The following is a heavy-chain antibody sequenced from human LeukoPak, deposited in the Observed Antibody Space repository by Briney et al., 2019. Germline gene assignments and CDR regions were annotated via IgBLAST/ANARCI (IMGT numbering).Heavy chain of an antibody. CDR1: GFTFSSYD. D-gene: IGHD6-19*01. Sequence: GGSLRLSCAASGFTFSSYDMHWVRQGTGKSLEWVSAIGTAGNTNYAGSVKGRFTISRESAKNSLYLQMNSLRAGDTAVYYCARVRSDSSGWYHVLDWGQGTLVTVSS. V-gene: IGHV3-13*01. CDR3: ARVRSDSSGWYHVLD. J-gene: IGHJ4*02. CDR2: IGTAGNT.